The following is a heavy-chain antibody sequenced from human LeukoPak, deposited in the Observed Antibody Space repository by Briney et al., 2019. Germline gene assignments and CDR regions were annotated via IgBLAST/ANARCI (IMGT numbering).Heavy chain of an antibody. V-gene: IGHV4-39*01. CDR2: IYYSGST. CDR3: ARRTKNVIVVVPAAMSYYYMDV. CDR1: GGSISSSSYY. Sequence: TSETLSLTCTVSGGSISSSSYYWGWIRQPPGKGLEWIGSIYYSGSTYYNPSLKSRVTISVDTSKNQFSLKLSSVTAADTAVYYCARRTKNVIVVVPAAMSYYYMDVWGKGTTVTVSS. J-gene: IGHJ6*03. D-gene: IGHD2-2*01.